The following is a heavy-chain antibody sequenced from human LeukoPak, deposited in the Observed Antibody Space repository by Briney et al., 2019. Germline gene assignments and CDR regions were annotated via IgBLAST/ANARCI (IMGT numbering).Heavy chain of an antibody. D-gene: IGHD2-15*01. J-gene: IGHJ3*02. CDR3: ARDFPFIVVVAAGRGDAFDI. V-gene: IGHV4-39*07. CDR2: IYYSGST. Sequence: KSSETLSFTCTVSGGSISSSYYYWGWIRQPPGKGLEWIGTIYYSGSTYYSPSLKSRVTISVDTSKNQFSLKLSSVTAADTAVYYCARDFPFIVVVAAGRGDAFDIWGQGTMVTVSS. CDR1: GGSISSSYYY.